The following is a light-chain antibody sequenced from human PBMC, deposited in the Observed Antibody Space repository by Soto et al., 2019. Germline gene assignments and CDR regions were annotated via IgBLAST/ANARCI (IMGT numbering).Light chain of an antibody. CDR2: GAS. CDR1: ENIKNY. CDR3: AQIYTAQWT. Sequence: DIHVTQSPSSLPASLGDRVTITCRASENIKNYLICYQQKPVKAPKLRIYGASTLKTGVPSRFSGSGSGTDFTFTIGGLQPDDFATYYCAQIYTAQWTFGQGTRVDLK. V-gene: IGKV1-39*01. J-gene: IGKJ1*01.